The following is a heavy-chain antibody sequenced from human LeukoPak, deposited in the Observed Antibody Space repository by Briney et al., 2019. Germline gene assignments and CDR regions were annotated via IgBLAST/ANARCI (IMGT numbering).Heavy chain of an antibody. J-gene: IGHJ3*02. Sequence: PGGSLRLSCAASGFIFSDYSLNWVRQAPWKGLEWVSSISSSSSYTKSADSVKERFTISRDNAKNSLYLQMNSLRDEDTAVYYCASFGSGSNLDAFDIWGQGTMVTVST. CDR1: GFIFSDYS. CDR3: ASFGSGSNLDAFDI. D-gene: IGHD3-10*01. CDR2: ISSSSSYT. V-gene: IGHV3-21*01.